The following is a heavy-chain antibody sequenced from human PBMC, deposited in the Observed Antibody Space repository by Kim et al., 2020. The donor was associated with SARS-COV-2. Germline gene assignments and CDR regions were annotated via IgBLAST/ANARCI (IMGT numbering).Heavy chain of an antibody. CDR2: ISSSSSTI. CDR3: SSSIVVVPAASLPGYYYGMDV. Sequence: GGSLRLSCAASGFTFSSYSMNWVRQAPGKGLEWVSYISSSSSTIYYADSVKVRFTISRDNAKNSLYLQMNSLRDEDTAVYYCSSSIVVVPAASLPGYYYGMDVWGQGSTVTVSS. V-gene: IGHV3-48*02. D-gene: IGHD2-2*01. CDR1: GFTFSSYS. J-gene: IGHJ6*02.